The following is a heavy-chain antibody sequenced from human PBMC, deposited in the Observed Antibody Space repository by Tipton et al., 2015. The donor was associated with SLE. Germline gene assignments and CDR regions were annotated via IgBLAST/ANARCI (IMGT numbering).Heavy chain of an antibody. D-gene: IGHD7-27*01. Sequence: TLSLTCTVSGGSMGSYYWSWIRQPPGKGMEWIGYIYYSGSTDYNPSLKGRVTISIDTSKNQFSLKLRSVTAADTAVYYCARDSLNWGTYHHGIDVWGQGTTVTVSS. CDR1: GGSMGSYY. V-gene: IGHV4-59*01. CDR2: IYYSGST. J-gene: IGHJ6*02. CDR3: ARDSLNWGTYHHGIDV.